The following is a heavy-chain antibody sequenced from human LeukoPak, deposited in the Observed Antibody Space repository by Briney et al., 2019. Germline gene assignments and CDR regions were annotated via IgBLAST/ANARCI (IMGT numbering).Heavy chain of an antibody. J-gene: IGHJ4*02. V-gene: IGHV1-8*01. CDR3: ARGLARTSMVTRGGVRFDY. D-gene: IGHD5-18*01. CDR2: MNPNSGNT. CDR1: GYTFTSYD. Sequence: ASVKVSCKASGYTFTSYDINWVRQATGQGLEWMGWMNPNSGNTGYAQKFQGRVTMTRNTSISTANMELSSLRSEDTAVYYCARGLARTSMVTRGGVRFDYWGQGTLVTVSS.